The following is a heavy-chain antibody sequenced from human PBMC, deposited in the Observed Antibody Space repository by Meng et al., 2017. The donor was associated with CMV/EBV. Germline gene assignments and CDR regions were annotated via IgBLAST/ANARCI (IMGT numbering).Heavy chain of an antibody. D-gene: IGHD6-13*01. CDR3: ARGTPEGGIAAAGTHYYYYYGMDV. Sequence: SSVKVSCKASGGTLSSYAISWVRQAPGQGLEWMGGIIPIFGTANYAQKFQGRVTITTDESTSTAYMELSSLRSEDTAVYYCARGTPEGGIAAAGTHYYYYYGMDVWGQGTTVTVSS. J-gene: IGHJ6*02. CDR2: IIPIFGTA. V-gene: IGHV1-69*05. CDR1: GGTLSSYA.